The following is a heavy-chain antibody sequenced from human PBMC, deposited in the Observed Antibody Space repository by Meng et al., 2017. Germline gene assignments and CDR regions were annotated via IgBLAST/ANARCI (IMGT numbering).Heavy chain of an antibody. J-gene: IGHJ5*02. Sequence: VQGVEVGGGLVQPGGSLRLSCAASGFTFSSYWMHWVRQAPGKGLVWVSRIKPDGTMTVYADSVKGRFTISRDNAKNTLYLQMNSLRSDDTAVYYCARSDWFDPWGQGTLVTVSS. CDR1: GFTFSSYW. CDR3: ARSDWFDP. V-gene: IGHV3-74*01. CDR2: IKPDGTMT.